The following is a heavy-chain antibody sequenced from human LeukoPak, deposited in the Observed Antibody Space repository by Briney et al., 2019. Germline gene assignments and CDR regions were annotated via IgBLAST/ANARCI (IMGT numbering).Heavy chain of an antibody. Sequence: GGSLRLSCAASGFTFSSYGMHWVRQAPGKGLEWVSAISGSGGTTYYADSVKGRFTISRDNAKNSLYLQMNSLRAEDTAVYYCARAWDSYGFPYFDYWGQGTLVTVSS. J-gene: IGHJ4*02. CDR1: GFTFSSYG. CDR2: ISGSGGTT. V-gene: IGHV3-21*01. CDR3: ARAWDSYGFPYFDY. D-gene: IGHD5-18*01.